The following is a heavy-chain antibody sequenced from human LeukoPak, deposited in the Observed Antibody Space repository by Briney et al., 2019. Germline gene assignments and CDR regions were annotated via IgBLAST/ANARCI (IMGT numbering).Heavy chain of an antibody. V-gene: IGHV3-21*01. J-gene: IGHJ4*02. CDR2: ISSSSSYI. CDR3: ARDVDYYFDY. CDR1: GFTFSSYS. D-gene: IGHD5-12*01. Sequence: GGSLRLSCAASGFTFSSYSMNWVRQAPGKGLEWVSSISSSSSYIYYADSVKGRSTVSRDNAKNSLYLQMNSLRAEDTAVYYCARDVDYYFDYWGQGTLVTVSS.